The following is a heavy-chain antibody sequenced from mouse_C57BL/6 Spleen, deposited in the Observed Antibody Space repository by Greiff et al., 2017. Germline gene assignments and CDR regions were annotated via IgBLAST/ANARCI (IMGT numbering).Heavy chain of an antibody. D-gene: IGHD3-2*02. CDR3: ARYSSGYRGY. Sequence: VQLQQPGAELVKPGASVKLSCKASGYTFTSYWMHWVKQRPGQCLEWIGMINPNSGSTNYNEKFKSKATLTVDKSSSTAYMQLSSLTSEDSAVYYCARYSSGYRGYWGQGTTLTVSS. V-gene: IGHV1-64*01. CDR1: GYTFTSYW. J-gene: IGHJ2*01. CDR2: INPNSGST.